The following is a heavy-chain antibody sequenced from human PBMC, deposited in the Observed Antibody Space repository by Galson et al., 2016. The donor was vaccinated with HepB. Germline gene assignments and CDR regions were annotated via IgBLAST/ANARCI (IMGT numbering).Heavy chain of an antibody. J-gene: IGHJ4*02. CDR1: GYTFTSYG. Sequence: SVKVSCKASGYTFTSYGISWVRQAPGQGLEWMGWSSAYNGNTNYAQKLQGRVTMTTDTSTRTAYMELRSLRSDDTAVYYCARDRDNYGSGSDYWGQGTLVTVSS. D-gene: IGHD3-10*01. CDR2: SSAYNGNT. CDR3: ARDRDNYGSGSDY. V-gene: IGHV1-18*01.